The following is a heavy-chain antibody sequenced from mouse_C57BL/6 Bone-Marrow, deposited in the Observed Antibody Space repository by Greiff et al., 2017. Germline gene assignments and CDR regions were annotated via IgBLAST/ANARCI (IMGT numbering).Heavy chain of an antibody. CDR1: GYSITSGYD. Sequence: EVKLQESGPGMVKPSQSLSLTCTVTGYSITSGYDWHWIRHLPGNKLEWMGYISYSGSTNYNPSLKSRTSITHDTSKNHFFLKLNSVTTEDTATXYCARESGDGLAYWGQGTLVTVSA. CDR3: ARESGDGLAY. J-gene: IGHJ3*01. V-gene: IGHV3-1*01. D-gene: IGHD1-3*01. CDR2: ISYSGST.